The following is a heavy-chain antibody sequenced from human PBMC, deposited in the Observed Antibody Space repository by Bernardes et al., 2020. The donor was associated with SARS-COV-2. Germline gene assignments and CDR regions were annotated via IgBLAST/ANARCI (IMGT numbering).Heavy chain of an antibody. V-gene: IGHV3-11*01. D-gene: IGHD2-2*01. CDR3: ARDCSSTSCYGSDAFDI. CDR2: ISSSGSTI. Sequence: GSLSLSCAASGFTFSDYYMSWIRPAPGKGLEWVSYISSSGSTIYYADSVKGRFTISRDNAKNSLYLQMNSLRAEDTAVYYCARDCSSTSCYGSDAFDIWGQGTMVTVSS. J-gene: IGHJ3*02. CDR1: GFTFSDYY.